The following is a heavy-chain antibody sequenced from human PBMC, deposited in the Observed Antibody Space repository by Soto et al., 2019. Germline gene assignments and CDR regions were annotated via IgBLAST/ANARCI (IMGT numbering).Heavy chain of an antibody. D-gene: IGHD2-8*02. V-gene: IGHV1-18*01. J-gene: IGHJ6*02. Sequence: QVKLLQSGGEVTKPGASVKVSCNSSDHTFTYYGINWVRRAPGQGLEWMGWISGYNGNTKYAQKCQDRVTMSADTSTRTAYMEMRSLTSDDTAVYFWAATGGHYFGLDVWGQGTTVTVSS. CDR3: AATGGHYFGLDV. CDR1: DHTFTYYG. CDR2: ISGYNGNT.